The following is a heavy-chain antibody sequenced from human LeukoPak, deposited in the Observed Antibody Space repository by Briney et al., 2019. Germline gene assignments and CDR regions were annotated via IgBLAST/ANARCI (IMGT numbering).Heavy chain of an antibody. CDR1: GFTFSSYA. CDR3: ARVLVRGIFDY. J-gene: IGHJ4*02. V-gene: IGHV3-48*03. Sequence: GGSLRLSCAASGFTFSSYAMNWVRQAPGKGLDWVSYISVSSTYYADPVKGRFTISRDNAKNSLYLQMNSLRVEDTAVYYCARVLVRGIFDYWGQGTLVTVSS. CDR2: ISVSST. D-gene: IGHD3-10*01.